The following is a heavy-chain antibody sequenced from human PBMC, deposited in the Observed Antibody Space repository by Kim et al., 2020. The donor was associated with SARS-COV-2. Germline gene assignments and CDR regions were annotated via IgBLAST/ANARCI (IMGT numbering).Heavy chain of an antibody. CDR1: GFTVSSNY. J-gene: IGHJ2*01. CDR2: IYSGGST. V-gene: IGHV3-53*01. Sequence: GGSLRLSCAASGFTVSSNYMSWVHQAPGKGLEWVSVIYSGGSTYYADSVKGRFTISRDNSKNTLYLQMNSLRAEDTAVYYCARDPYYDSSGYPYWYFDL. D-gene: IGHD3-22*01. CDR3: ARDPYYDSSGYPYWYFDL.